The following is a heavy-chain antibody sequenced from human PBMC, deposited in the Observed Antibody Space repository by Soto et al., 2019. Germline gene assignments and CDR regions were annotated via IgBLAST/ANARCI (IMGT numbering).Heavy chain of an antibody. V-gene: IGHV3-23*01. D-gene: IGHD3-10*01. CDR3: AKEPGLWFGELFIPDHPAWSSNAFDI. CDR2: ISGSGGST. Sequence: RPSCAASGFTFSSYAMSWGPPAPGEGLEWVSAISGSGGSTYYADSVKGRFTISRDNSKNTLYLQMNSLRAEDTAVYYCAKEPGLWFGELFIPDHPAWSSNAFDIWGQGTMVTVSS. CDR1: GFTFSSYA. J-gene: IGHJ3*02.